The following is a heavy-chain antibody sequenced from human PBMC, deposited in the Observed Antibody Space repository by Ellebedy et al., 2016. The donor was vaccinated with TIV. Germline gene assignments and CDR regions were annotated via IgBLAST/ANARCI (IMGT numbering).Heavy chain of an antibody. Sequence: GESLKISCAASGFTFSSYAMSWVRQAPGKGLEWVSGISGSGGSTYNADSVKGRFNISRDNSKNMMYLQMNSLRADDTAVYYCAKRSQFSSISCFDCWGQGTLVTVSS. V-gene: IGHV3-23*01. CDR3: AKRSQFSSISCFDC. CDR1: GFTFSSYA. D-gene: IGHD6-13*01. J-gene: IGHJ4*02. CDR2: ISGSGGST.